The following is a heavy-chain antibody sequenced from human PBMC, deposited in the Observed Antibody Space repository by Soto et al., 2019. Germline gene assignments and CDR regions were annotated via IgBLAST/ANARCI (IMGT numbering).Heavy chain of an antibody. J-gene: IGHJ4*02. Sequence: SETLSLTXAVSGYSISSGYYWGWIRQPPGKGLEWIGSIYHSGSTYYNPSLKSRVTISVDTSKNQFSLKLSSVTAADTALYYCARDAVAGTYHFDYWGQGTLVTVSS. CDR2: IYHSGST. CDR3: ARDAVAGTYHFDY. V-gene: IGHV4-38-2*02. D-gene: IGHD6-19*01. CDR1: GYSISSGYY.